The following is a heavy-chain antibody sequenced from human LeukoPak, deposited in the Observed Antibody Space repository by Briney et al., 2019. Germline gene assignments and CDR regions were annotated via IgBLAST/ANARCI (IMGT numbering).Heavy chain of an antibody. J-gene: IGHJ4*02. CDR3: ARASYNVLTGYYSPDFDY. Sequence: PSETLSLTCTVSGGSITSASYYWSWIRPPAGKELEWIGRIYYSGTRNYNPSFMSRITISVDTSKNQFSLKLSSMTAADTAVYYCARASYNVLTGYYSPDFDYWGQGTLVTVSS. V-gene: IGHV4-61*02. D-gene: IGHD3-9*01. CDR2: IYYSGTR. CDR1: GGSITSASYY.